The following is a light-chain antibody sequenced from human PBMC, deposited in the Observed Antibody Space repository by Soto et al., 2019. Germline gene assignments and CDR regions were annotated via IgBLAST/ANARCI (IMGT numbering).Light chain of an antibody. CDR2: DTS. CDR3: QQLNNYPPT. J-gene: IGKJ1*01. Sequence: VLREAPACRSWCPAGRDTTAGVASENLYTYLAWYQQKPGQAPRLLLYDTSKRATDIPDRFSGSGSGTDFTLTISRLEPEDCAVYYCQQLNNYPPTFGQGTKVDIK. CDR1: ENLYTY. V-gene: IGKV3-11*01.